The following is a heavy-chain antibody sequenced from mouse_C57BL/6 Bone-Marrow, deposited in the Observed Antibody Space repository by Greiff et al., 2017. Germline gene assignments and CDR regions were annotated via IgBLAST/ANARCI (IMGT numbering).Heavy chain of an antibody. CDR3: ARQGGGFDY. CDR1: GFTFSSYG. V-gene: IGHV5-6*01. J-gene: IGHJ2*01. Sequence: EVKLVESGGDLVKPGGSLKLSCAASGFTFSSYGMSWVRQTPDKRLEWVATISSGGSYTYYPDSVKGRFTISSDNAKNTLYLQVGSLRSEYTAMYYCARQGGGFDYWGQGTTLTVSS. CDR2: ISSGGSYT.